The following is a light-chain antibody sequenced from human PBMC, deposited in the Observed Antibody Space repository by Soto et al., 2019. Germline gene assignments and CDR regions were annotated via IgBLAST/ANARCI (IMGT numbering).Light chain of an antibody. CDR2: AAS. J-gene: IGKJ2*01. V-gene: IGKV1-6*01. Sequence: AIQMTQSPSSLSASVGDGVTITCRASQNIANYLGWYQQKPGKAPKLLIYAASNLQSGVPSRFSGSGSGTDFTLTSSRLQFEDFATYYCQQDYSFPYTFGQGTKLDIK. CDR3: QQDYSFPYT. CDR1: QNIANY.